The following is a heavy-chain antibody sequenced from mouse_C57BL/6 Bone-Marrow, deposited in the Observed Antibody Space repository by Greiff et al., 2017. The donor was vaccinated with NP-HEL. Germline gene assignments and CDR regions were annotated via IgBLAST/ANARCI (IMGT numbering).Heavy chain of an antibody. D-gene: IGHD6-1*01. CDR2: ISSGGGYI. CDR1: GFTFSSYA. V-gene: IGHV5S21*01. Sequence: EVMLVESGEGLVKPGGSLKLSCAASGFTFSSYAMPWVRQTPEKRLEWVAYISSGGGYIYYADTVKGRFTLSRDNSRNTLYLQMSSLTSEDTTMYYYAVHNWSYAMDYWGQGTSVTVSS. CDR3: AVHNWSYAMDY. J-gene: IGHJ4*01.